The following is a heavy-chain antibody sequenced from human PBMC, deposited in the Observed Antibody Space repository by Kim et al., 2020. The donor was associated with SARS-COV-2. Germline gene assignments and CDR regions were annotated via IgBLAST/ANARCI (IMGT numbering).Heavy chain of an antibody. CDR2: ISAYNGNT. Sequence: ASVKVSCKASGYTFTSYGISWVRQAPGQGLEWMGWISAYNGNTNYAQKLQGRVTMTTDTSTSTAYMELRSLRSDDTAVYYCARDRVDILTIYYYGMDVWGQGTTVTVSS. J-gene: IGHJ6*02. V-gene: IGHV1-18*04. CDR3: ARDRVDILTIYYYGMDV. D-gene: IGHD3-9*01. CDR1: GYTFTSYG.